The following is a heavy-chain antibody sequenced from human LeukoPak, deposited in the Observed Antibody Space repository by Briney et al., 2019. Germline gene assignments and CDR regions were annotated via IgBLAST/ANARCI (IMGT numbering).Heavy chain of an antibody. CDR2: ISVYNGNA. CDR3: ARDLSDSIWYNDY. V-gene: IGHV1-18*01. Sequence: ASVKVSCKTSGYTFTNYGITWVRQAPGQGLEWIGWISVYNGNAKYAQKVQGRVTMTTDTSTSTAYMELRSLNSDDTAVYYCARDLSDSIWYNDYWGQGTLVTVSS. CDR1: GYTFTNYG. J-gene: IGHJ4*02. D-gene: IGHD6-13*01.